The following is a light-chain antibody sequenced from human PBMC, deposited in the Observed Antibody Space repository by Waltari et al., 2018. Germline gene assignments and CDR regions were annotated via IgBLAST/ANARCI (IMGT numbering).Light chain of an antibody. V-gene: IGKV1-5*03. CDR2: GAS. CDR1: QSITTP. J-gene: IGKJ5*01. CDR3: QQSYSTPIT. Sequence: DIQMTQSPSTLSAAVGDTVIISCRASQSITTPLAWYQQKPGKAPDVLIYGASNLESGVPSRFSGSGSGTEFTLTISSLQPDDFATYYCQQSYSTPITFGQGTRLEIK.